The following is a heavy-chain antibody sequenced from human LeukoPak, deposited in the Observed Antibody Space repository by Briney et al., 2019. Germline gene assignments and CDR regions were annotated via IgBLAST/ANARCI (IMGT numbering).Heavy chain of an antibody. V-gene: IGHV4-39*01. CDR1: GGSISSSNYY. CDR3: ARHEAQDFDY. J-gene: IGHJ4*02. CDR2: IYYSGTT. Sequence: PSETLSLTCTVSGGSISSSNYYWGWIRQPPGKGLEWIGSIYYSGTTYYSSSLKSRVIISVDTSKNQFSLKLSSVTATDTAVYYCARHEAQDFDYWGQGTLVTFSS.